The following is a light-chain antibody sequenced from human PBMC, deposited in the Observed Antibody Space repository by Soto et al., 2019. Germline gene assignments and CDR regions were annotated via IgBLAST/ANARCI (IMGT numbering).Light chain of an antibody. CDR1: QGISSN. Sequence: DIQLTQSPSFLSASVGDRVTITCRASQGISSNLAWYQQKPWKAPKLLIYAASTLQSGVPSRFSGSGSGTEFTLTISSLQPEDFATYYCQQFNSYPITFGQGTRLEIK. J-gene: IGKJ5*01. CDR3: QQFNSYPIT. CDR2: AAS. V-gene: IGKV1-9*01.